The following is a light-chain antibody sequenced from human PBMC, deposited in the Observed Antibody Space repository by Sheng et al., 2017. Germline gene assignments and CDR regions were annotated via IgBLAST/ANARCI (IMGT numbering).Light chain of an antibody. Sequence: SYELTQPPSVSVSPGQTASITCSGDKLGDKYAYWYQQKPGQSPVLVIYQDNRRPSGIPGRFSGSNSGNTATLTISGTQAMDEADYYCQAWDSFTVVFGTGTKVTVL. CDR3: QAWDSFTVV. J-gene: IGLJ1*01. CDR2: QDN. CDR1: KLGDKY. V-gene: IGLV3-1*01.